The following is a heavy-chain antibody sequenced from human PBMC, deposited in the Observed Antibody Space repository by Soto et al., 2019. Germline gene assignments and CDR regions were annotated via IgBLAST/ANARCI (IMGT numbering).Heavy chain of an antibody. D-gene: IGHD6-19*01. V-gene: IGHV1-69*02. J-gene: IGHJ5*02. CDR2: IIPILGIA. CDR3: ARAGLAVAGTGWFDP. Sequence: QVQLVQSGAEVKKAGSSVKVSCKASGGTFSSYTISWVRQAPGQGLEWMGRIIPILGIANYAQKFQGRVTITADKSTSTAYMELSSLRSEDTAVYYCARAGLAVAGTGWFDPWGQGTLVTVSS. CDR1: GGTFSSYT.